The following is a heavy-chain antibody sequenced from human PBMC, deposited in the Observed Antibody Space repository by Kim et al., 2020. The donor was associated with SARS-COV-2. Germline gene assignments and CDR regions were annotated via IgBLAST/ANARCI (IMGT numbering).Heavy chain of an antibody. D-gene: IGHD3-10*01. CDR2: IHHSGST. J-gene: IGHJ5*02. V-gene: IGHV4-4*02. CDR1: GGSISSSNW. Sequence: SETLSLTCAVSGGSISSSNWWSWVRQPPGKGLEWIGEIHHSGSTNYNPSPKSRVTISVDKSKNQFSLKLSSVTAADTAVYYCARLLWFGESWFNPWGQGTLVTVSS. CDR3: ARLLWFGESWFNP.